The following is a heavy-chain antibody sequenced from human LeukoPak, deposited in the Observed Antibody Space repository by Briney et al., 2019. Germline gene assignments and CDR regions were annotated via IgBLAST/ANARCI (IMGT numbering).Heavy chain of an antibody. CDR1: GYTFTCYY. Sequence: ASVKVSCKASGYTFTCYYMHWVRQAPGQGLEWMGWINPNSGGTNYAQKFQGWVTMTRDTSISTAYMELSRLRSDDTAVYYCARDSQRVNCSSTSCYVDAWFDPWGQGTLVTVSS. J-gene: IGHJ5*02. CDR3: ARDSQRVNCSSTSCYVDAWFDP. CDR2: INPNSGGT. V-gene: IGHV1-2*04. D-gene: IGHD2-2*01.